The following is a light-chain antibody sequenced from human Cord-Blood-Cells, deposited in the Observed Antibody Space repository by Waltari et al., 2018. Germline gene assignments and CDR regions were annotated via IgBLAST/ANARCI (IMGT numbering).Light chain of an antibody. Sequence: DIVMTQSPDSLAVSLGERATINCTSSQSVLYSSNNKNYLAWYQQKPGQPPKLLIYWAPTRESGVPDRFSGSGSGTDVTLTSGSLQAEDVAVDYCQQYYSTPYTFGQGTKLEIK. CDR3: QQYYSTPYT. V-gene: IGKV4-1*01. CDR1: QSVLYSSNNKNY. CDR2: WAP. J-gene: IGKJ2*01.